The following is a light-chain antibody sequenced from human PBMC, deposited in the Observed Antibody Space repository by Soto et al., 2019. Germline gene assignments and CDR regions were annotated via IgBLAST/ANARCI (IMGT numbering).Light chain of an antibody. Sequence: DIPMTLSPSSLSASLGDRVSIMCHARQDIGNYLKWYQQKPGNAPKLLIYDTSNFETGVPSKFSRSRSGTEFTFPISSLQPEDFGTNYCQQYGYLPPYTFGQGSKLDTK. CDR1: QDIGNY. J-gene: IGKJ2*01. V-gene: IGKV1-33*01. CDR2: DTS. CDR3: QQYGYLPPYT.